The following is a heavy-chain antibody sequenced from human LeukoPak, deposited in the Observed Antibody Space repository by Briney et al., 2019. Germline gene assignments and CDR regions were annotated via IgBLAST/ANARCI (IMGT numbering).Heavy chain of an antibody. CDR3: ARHLGMSTMDY. CDR2: FFYSGIT. D-gene: IGHD5/OR15-5a*01. J-gene: IGHJ4*02. V-gene: IGHV4-39*01. CDR1: GVSISSSSKY. Sequence: SETLSLTCTVSGVSISSSSKYWGWIRQSPGKGLVWIGNFFYSGITYYNPSLKSRVTISVDTTQNQFSLNLRSVTAADTAVYYCARHLGMSTMDYWGQGTLVTVSS.